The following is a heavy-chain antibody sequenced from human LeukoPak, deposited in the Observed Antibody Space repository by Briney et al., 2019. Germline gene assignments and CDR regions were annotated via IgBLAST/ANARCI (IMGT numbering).Heavy chain of an antibody. CDR3: ARDPSNTSGHNAWFDY. Sequence: ASVKVSCKASAYTFNRYGISWVRQAPGQGLEWMGWISCYNGDTHYAQNYQGRLTLTTDTSTSTACMELRSLRSDDTAVYYCARDPSNTSGHNAWFDYWGQGTLVTVSS. CDR1: AYTFNRYG. D-gene: IGHD2-15*01. CDR2: ISCYNGDT. V-gene: IGHV1-18*01. J-gene: IGHJ4*02.